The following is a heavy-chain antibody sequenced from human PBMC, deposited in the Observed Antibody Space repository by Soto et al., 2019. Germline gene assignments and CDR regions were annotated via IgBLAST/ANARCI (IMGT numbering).Heavy chain of an antibody. Sequence: GESLKISCAASGFTFDDYTMHWVRQAPGKGLEWVSLISWDGGSTYYADSVKGRFTISRDNSKNSLYLQMNSLRTEDTALYYCAKDTTDGYNFDGMDVWGQGTTVTVSS. J-gene: IGHJ6*02. CDR3: AKDTTDGYNFDGMDV. CDR2: ISWDGGST. D-gene: IGHD5-12*01. CDR1: GFTFDDYT. V-gene: IGHV3-43*01.